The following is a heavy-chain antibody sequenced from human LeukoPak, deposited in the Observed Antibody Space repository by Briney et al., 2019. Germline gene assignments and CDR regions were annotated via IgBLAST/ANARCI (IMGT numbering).Heavy chain of an antibody. J-gene: IGHJ4*02. CDR3: ATRKRRYYDSSGYWNY. Sequence: PSETLSLTCIVSGGSISSSSYYWGWIRQPPGKGLEWIGEINHSGSTNYNPSLKSRVTISVDTSKNQFSLKLSSVTAADTAVYYCATRKRRYYDSSGYWNYWGQGTLVTVSS. CDR2: INHSGST. CDR1: GGSISSSSYY. D-gene: IGHD3-22*01. V-gene: IGHV4-39*07.